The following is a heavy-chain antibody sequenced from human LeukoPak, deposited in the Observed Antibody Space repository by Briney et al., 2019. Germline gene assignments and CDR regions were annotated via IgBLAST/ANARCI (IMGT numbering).Heavy chain of an antibody. D-gene: IGHD2-21*01. V-gene: IGHV3-48*01. CDR1: GFTFSSYS. J-gene: IGHJ4*02. CDR2: VTSGSDII. Sequence: GGSLRLSCGASGFTFSSYSMNWVRQAPGKGLEWVSYVTSGSDIISYADSVKGRFTISRDNAKNSLFLQMYSLRAEDTAVYYCARDRDWAFDYWGQGTLVTVSS. CDR3: ARDRDWAFDY.